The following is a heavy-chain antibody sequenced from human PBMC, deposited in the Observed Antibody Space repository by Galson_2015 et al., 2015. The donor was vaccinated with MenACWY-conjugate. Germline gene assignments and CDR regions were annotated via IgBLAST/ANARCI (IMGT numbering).Heavy chain of an antibody. CDR1: GGSMSSSSDF. V-gene: IGHV4-39*01. CDR3: ARLHGSGSYYLPGSFDH. CDR2: IYYSGST. Sequence: SETLSLTCTVSGGSMSSSSDFWGWIRQPPGKGLEWIGNIYYSGSTYYNPSLKSRVTISVDTSKSQFSLKLSSVTVADTAVYYCARLHGSGSYYLPGSFDHWGQGTLVTVSS. D-gene: IGHD3-10*01. J-gene: IGHJ4*02.